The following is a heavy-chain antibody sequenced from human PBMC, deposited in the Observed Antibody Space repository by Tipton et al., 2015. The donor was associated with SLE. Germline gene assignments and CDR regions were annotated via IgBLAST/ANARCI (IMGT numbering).Heavy chain of an antibody. CDR2: IWYDGSNK. Sequence: SLRLSCAVSGFTFSSYGMHWVRQAPGKGLEWVAVIWYDGSNKYYADSVKGRFTISRDNSKNTLYLQMNSLRAEDTAVYYCARDRAMVRGVIKGIPLGSWGQGTLVTVSS. CDR1: GFTFSSYG. CDR3: ARDRAMVRGVIKGIPLGS. D-gene: IGHD3-10*01. J-gene: IGHJ5*02. V-gene: IGHV3-33*01.